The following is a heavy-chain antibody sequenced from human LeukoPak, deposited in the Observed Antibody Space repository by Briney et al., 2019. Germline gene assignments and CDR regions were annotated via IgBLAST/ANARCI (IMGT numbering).Heavy chain of an antibody. V-gene: IGHV4-39*01. CDR3: ARQGRHYYGSGSFDY. CDR2: IYYSGST. CDR1: GGSISSSSYY. D-gene: IGHD3-10*01. J-gene: IGHJ4*02. Sequence: SETLSLTCTVSGGSISSSSYYWGWIRQPLGKGLEWIGRIYYSGSTYYNPSLKSRVTISVDTSKNQFSLKLSSVTAADTAVYYCARQGRHYYGSGSFDYWGQGTLVTVSS.